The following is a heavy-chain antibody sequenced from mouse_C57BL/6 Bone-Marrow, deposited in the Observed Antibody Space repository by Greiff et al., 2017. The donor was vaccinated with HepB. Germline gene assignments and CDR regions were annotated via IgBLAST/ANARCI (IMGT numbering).Heavy chain of an antibody. J-gene: IGHJ2*01. CDR1: GFTFTDYY. V-gene: IGHV7-3*01. Sequence: EVKLVESGGGLVQPGGSLRLSCAASGFTFTDYYMSWVRQPPGKALEWLGFIRNKANGYTTEYSASVKGRFTISRDNSQSILYLQMNALRAEDSATYYCARTGIGDYFDYWGQGTTLTVSS. CDR3: ARTGIGDYFDY. CDR2: IRNKANGYTT. D-gene: IGHD3-1*01.